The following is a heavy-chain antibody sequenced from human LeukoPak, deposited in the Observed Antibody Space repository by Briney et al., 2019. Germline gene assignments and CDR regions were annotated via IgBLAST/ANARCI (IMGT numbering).Heavy chain of an antibody. J-gene: IGHJ3*02. CDR1: GFTFSDYG. D-gene: IGHD3-22*01. V-gene: IGHV3-23*01. CDR3: AKSWNYYDSSGDDALDI. Sequence: GGSLRLSCAAAGFTFSDYGMNWVRQAPGKGLEWVSGISGSGISTYYADSVKGRFTISRGNSKNTLYLQMNSLRVEDTAVYYCAKSWNYYDSSGDDALDIWGQGTMVTVSS. CDR2: ISGSGIST.